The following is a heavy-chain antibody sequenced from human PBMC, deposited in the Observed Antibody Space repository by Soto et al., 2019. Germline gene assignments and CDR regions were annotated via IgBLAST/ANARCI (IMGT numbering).Heavy chain of an antibody. CDR2: VFHTGST. V-gene: IGHV4-4*02. CDR3: ARPLTLGVVIVRAYGS. D-gene: IGHD3-16*02. CDR1: GGSVGNGNR. J-gene: IGHJ3*02. Sequence: CLPSGVSGGSVGNGNRWSWVRLSPGKGLEWIGEVFHTGSTNYNPSLKSRETISLDKNKNQFSLKLSPVTAADTAGYYCARPLTLGVVIVRAYGSGGQG.